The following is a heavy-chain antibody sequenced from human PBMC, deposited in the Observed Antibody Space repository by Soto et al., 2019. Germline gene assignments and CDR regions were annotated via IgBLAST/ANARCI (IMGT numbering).Heavy chain of an antibody. Sequence: QVQLQESGPGLVKPSQTLSLTCTVSGGSISSGGYYWSWIRQHPGKGLEWIGYIYYSGSTYYNPSLKSRGTISVDTSKNQFSLKLSSVTAADTAVYYCARAKVDLYGDPYDAFDIWGQGTMVTVSS. V-gene: IGHV4-31*03. D-gene: IGHD4-17*01. CDR1: GGSISSGGYY. J-gene: IGHJ3*02. CDR2: IYYSGST. CDR3: ARAKVDLYGDPYDAFDI.